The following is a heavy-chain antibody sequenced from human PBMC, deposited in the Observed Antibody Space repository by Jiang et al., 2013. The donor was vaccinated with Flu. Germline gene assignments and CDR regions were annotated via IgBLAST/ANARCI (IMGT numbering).Heavy chain of an antibody. J-gene: IGHJ4*02. D-gene: IGHD6-19*01. CDR1: GYNFNTYW. CDR3: ARRTYSAGWYDVYFDS. CDR2: IYPGDSET. Sequence: GAEVKKPGETLKISCKGSGYNFNTYWIGWVRQMPGKGLEWMGIIYPGDSETRYSPSFQGQVTISADKSITTAYVQWSSLKASDTAMYYCARRTYSAGWYDVYFDSWGQGTLVTVSS. V-gene: IGHV5-51*03.